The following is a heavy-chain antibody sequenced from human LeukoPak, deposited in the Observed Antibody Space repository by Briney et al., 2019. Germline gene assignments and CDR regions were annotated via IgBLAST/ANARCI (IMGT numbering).Heavy chain of an antibody. V-gene: IGHV3-30*18. D-gene: IGHD4-11*01. CDR1: GFTFSSSG. J-gene: IGHJ6*02. CDR2: ISYDGRSK. Sequence: QPGGSLRLSCAASGFTFSSSGMHWVCQAPGKGLEWVAVISYDGRSKYYGDSVKGRFTISRDNSKNTLYLQMNSLRAEDSAVYYCAKDLGYYSSYYYGMDVWGQGTTVTVSS. CDR3: AKDLGYYSSYYYGMDV.